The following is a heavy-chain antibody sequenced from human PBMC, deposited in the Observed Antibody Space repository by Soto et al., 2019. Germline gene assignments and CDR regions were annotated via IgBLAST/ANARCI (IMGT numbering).Heavy chain of an antibody. CDR3: ASSRLERYYDYIWGSYPQDY. CDR1: GYTFTSYY. J-gene: IGHJ4*02. CDR2: INPSGGST. D-gene: IGHD3-16*02. Sequence: GAAVKVSCKASGYTFTSYYMHWVRQAPGQGLEWMGIINPSGGSTSYAQKFQGRVTMTRDTSTSTVYMELSSLRSEDTAVYYCASSRLERYYDYIWGSYPQDYWGQGTLVTVSS. V-gene: IGHV1-46*03.